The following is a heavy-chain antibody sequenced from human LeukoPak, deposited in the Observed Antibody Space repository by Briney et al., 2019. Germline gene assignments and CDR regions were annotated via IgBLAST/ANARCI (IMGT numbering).Heavy chain of an antibody. CDR1: GFTFSSYA. Sequence: GGSLRLSCAASGFTFSSYAMSWVRQAPGKGLEWVSAISGSGGSTYYADSVKGRFTISRDNSKNTLYLQMNSLRAEDTAVYYCAKDCLGYYDSSGHFDYWGQGTLVTVSS. D-gene: IGHD3-22*01. V-gene: IGHV3-23*01. J-gene: IGHJ4*02. CDR3: AKDCLGYYDSSGHFDY. CDR2: ISGSGGST.